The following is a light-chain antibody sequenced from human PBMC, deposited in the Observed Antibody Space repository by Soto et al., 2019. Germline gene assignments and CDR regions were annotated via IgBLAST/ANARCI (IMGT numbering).Light chain of an antibody. Sequence: EIVLTQSPGTLSLSPGERATLSCRASQSVSSSYLAWYQQKPGQAPRLLIYGASSRATGIRDRFSGSGSGRFFTLTISSLEPEDLAVYYCQQDGSSHPITFGQGTRLEIK. CDR2: GAS. V-gene: IGKV3-20*01. J-gene: IGKJ5*01. CDR3: QQDGSSHPIT. CDR1: QSVSSSY.